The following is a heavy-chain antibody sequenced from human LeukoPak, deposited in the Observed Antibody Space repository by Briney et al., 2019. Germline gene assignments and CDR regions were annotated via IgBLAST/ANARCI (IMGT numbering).Heavy chain of an antibody. CDR2: IIPIFGTA. J-gene: IGHJ4*02. CDR1: GGTFSSYA. V-gene: IGHV1-69*05. D-gene: IGHD5-24*01. CDR3: AREGGHNSQNDY. Sequence: SSVKVSCKASGGTFSSYAISWVRQAPGQGLEWMGRIIPIFGTANYAQKFQGRVTITTDESTSTAYMELSSLRSEDTAVYYCAREGGHNSQNDYWGQGTLVTVSS.